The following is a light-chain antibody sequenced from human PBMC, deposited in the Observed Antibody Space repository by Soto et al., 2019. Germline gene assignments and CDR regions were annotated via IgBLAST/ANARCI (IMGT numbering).Light chain of an antibody. J-gene: IGLJ1*01. V-gene: IGLV2-8*01. Sequence: QSVLTQPHSASGSPGQSVTISCTGTSSDVGGYNYVSWYQQHPGKAPKLMIYEVSKRPSGVPDRFSGSKSGNTASLTVSGLQAEDEADYYCSSYAGSNILYVFGTGTKVTVL. CDR3: SSYAGSNILYV. CDR1: SSDVGGYNY. CDR2: EVS.